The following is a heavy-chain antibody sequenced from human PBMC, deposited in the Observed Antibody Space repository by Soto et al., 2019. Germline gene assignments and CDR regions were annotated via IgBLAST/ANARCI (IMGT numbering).Heavy chain of an antibody. Sequence: QLQLQESGPGLVKPSETLSLTCSVSGGPISSTGYYWGWIRQPPGKGLEWIGSIHYSGNTYYNPSLKSRVIISVDTSKNQFSMKLSSVTAADTAVYYCAIPWGKANYDSFPTAFDIWGQGTMVTVSS. CDR2: IHYSGNT. CDR3: AIPWGKANYDSFPTAFDI. D-gene: IGHD1-7*01. CDR1: GGPISSTGYY. V-gene: IGHV4-39*01. J-gene: IGHJ3*02.